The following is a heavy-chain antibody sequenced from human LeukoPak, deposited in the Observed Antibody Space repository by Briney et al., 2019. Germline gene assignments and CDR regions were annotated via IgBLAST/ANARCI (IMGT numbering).Heavy chain of an antibody. CDR2: INPNSGGT. V-gene: IGHV1-2*02. Sequence: ASVKVSCKASGYTFTSYGISWVRQAPGQGLEWMGWINPNSGGTNYAQKFQGRVTMTRDTSISTAYMELSRLRSDDTAVYYCAKIKEGSYPHPSSYSPWGQGTLVTVSS. CDR1: GYTFTSYG. J-gene: IGHJ5*02. CDR3: AKIKEGSYPHPSSYSP. D-gene: IGHD2-21*01.